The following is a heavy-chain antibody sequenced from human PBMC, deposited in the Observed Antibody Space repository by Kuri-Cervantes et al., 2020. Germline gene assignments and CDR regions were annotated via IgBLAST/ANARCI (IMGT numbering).Heavy chain of an antibody. J-gene: IGHJ6*02. CDR3: ARYPFAIAAWGDYYYGMDV. V-gene: IGHV3-30*03. CDR1: GFTFSSYG. CDR2: ISYNGSNK. D-gene: IGHD6-6*01. Sequence: GGSLRLSCAASGFTFSSYGMHWVRQAPGKGLEWVAVISYNGSNKYYADSVKGRFNISRDNYKNTLYLQMNSLRAEDTAVYYCARYPFAIAAWGDYYYGMDVWGQGTTVTVSS.